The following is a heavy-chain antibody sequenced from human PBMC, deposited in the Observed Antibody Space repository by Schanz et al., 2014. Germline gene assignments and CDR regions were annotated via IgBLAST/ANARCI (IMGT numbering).Heavy chain of an antibody. Sequence: GQLVESGGGVVQPGKSLRLSCATSGFIFSDHAMDWVRQAPGKGLEWVSYISGSSRTIYYADSMKGRFTVSRDNAENALYLQMNSLRAEDTGLYFCARGGSGSHYRLDYWGQGTLVTVSS. J-gene: IGHJ4*02. CDR1: GFIFSDHA. CDR3: ARGGSGSHYRLDY. V-gene: IGHV3-48*01. D-gene: IGHD1-26*01. CDR2: ISGSSRTI.